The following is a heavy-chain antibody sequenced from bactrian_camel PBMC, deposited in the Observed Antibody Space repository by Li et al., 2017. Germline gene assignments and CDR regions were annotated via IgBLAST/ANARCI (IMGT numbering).Heavy chain of an antibody. V-gene: IGHV3-2*01. D-gene: IGHD1*01. CDR3: VNGGGLWLTEFGY. J-gene: IGHJ6*01. CDR1: GFTFSTYY. CDR2: IDGNGTNT. Sequence: HVQLVESGGGLVQPGGSLRLSCAAAGFTFSTYYMSWVRQAAGKGPEWVSGIDGNGTNTYYTPSLKGRFTISRDNAKNTLYLQLSSLKAEDTAVYYCVNGGGLWLTEFGYWGQGTQVTVS.